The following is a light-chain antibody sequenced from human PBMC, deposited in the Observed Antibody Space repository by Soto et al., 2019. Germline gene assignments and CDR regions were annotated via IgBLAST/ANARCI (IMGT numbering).Light chain of an antibody. Sequence: QSVLSQPPSAAGSPGQSVTISCTGTNSDVGGYKYVSWYQQHPGKAPKIMIYEINKRSSGVPDRFWGSKSGNTASLTISGLQAEDEAEYYCCSYAGTYYGFGTGTKVTVL. CDR1: NSDVGGYKY. CDR3: CSYAGTYYG. V-gene: IGLV2-8*01. CDR2: EIN. J-gene: IGLJ1*01.